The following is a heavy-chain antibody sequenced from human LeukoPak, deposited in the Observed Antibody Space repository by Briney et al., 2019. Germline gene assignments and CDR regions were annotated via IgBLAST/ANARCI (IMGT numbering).Heavy chain of an antibody. J-gene: IGHJ4*02. D-gene: IGHD3-10*01. CDR3: ASAPYGSGTFLDY. CDR2: ISYDGSNK. V-gene: IGHV3-30*03. Sequence: PGRSLRLSCAASGFTFSNYGMHWVRQAPGKGLEWVAVISYDGSNKYYADSVKGRFTFSRDNSKNTLYLQMSSLRAEDTAVYYCASAPYGSGTFLDYWGQGTLVTVSS. CDR1: GFTFSNYG.